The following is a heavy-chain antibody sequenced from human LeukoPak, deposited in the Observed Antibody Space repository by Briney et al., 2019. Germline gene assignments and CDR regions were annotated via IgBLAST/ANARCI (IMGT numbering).Heavy chain of an antibody. D-gene: IGHD2-2*01. CDR3: AKPARGYCSSTSCYVVY. J-gene: IGHJ4*02. V-gene: IGHV3-23*01. CDR2: ISGSGGST. CDR1: GFTFSIYA. Sequence: GGSLRLSCAASGFTFSIYAMSWVRQAPGKGLEWVSAISGSGGSTYYADSVKGRFTISRDNSKNTLYLQVNSLRAEDTAVYYCAKPARGYCSSTSCYVVYWGQGTLVTVSS.